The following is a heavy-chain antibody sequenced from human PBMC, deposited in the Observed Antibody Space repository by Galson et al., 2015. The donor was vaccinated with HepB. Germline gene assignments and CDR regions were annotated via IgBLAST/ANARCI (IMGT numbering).Heavy chain of an antibody. Sequence: SLRLSCAASGFTFSSYAMHWVRQAPGKGLEWVAVISYDGSNKYYADSVKGRFTISRDNSKNTLYLQMNSLRAEDTAVYYCARGRGRGSYYGGYYYYYGMDVWGQGTTVTVSS. D-gene: IGHD1-26*01. CDR2: ISYDGSNK. CDR3: ARGRGRGSYYGGYYYYYGMDV. J-gene: IGHJ6*02. V-gene: IGHV3-30*04. CDR1: GFTFSSYA.